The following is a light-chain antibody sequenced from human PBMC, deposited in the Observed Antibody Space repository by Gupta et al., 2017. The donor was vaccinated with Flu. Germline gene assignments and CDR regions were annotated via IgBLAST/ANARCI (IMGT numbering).Light chain of an antibody. CDR2: VAS. J-gene: IGKJ1*01. CDR3: QQYGSSPWT. CDR1: QSVRSNY. V-gene: IGKV3-20*01. Sequence: ESVLTRSPELLFLSLGERATLSCRASQSVRSNYLAWFQQKPGQAPRLLIYVASSRATGIPDRFSGSGSGTDFTLTISRLEPEDFAVYYCQQYGSSPWTFGQGTKVEIK.